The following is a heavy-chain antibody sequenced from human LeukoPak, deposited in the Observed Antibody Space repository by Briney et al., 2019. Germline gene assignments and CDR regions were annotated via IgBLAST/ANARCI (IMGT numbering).Heavy chain of an antibody. Sequence: GGSLRLSCAASGLRFSGHYMSWIRQAPGKGLEWISYISSTITTIYYADSVKGRFTISRDNAKNSLYLQMSSLRAEDTAVYYCARGDCSATSFYYFENGGRGPLVTVSS. D-gene: IGHD2-15*01. J-gene: IGHJ4*02. CDR1: GLRFSGHY. CDR3: ARGDCSATSFYYFEN. CDR2: ISSTITTI. V-gene: IGHV3-11*04.